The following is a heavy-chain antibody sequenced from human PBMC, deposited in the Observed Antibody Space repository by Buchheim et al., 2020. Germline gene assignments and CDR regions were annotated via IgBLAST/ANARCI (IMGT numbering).Heavy chain of an antibody. J-gene: IGHJ5*02. CDR2: ISHTGNI. V-gene: IGHV4-4*02. CDR1: GGSISSGYW. CDR3: ASLGLSVPGAP. D-gene: IGHD6-19*01. Sequence: QVQLQESGPGLVKPSGTLSLTCTVSGGSISSGYWWTWVRQPPGKGLEWIGQISHTGNINYNPSLKSRVAISLDKSKNPFYLNLSSVTAADTAVYYCASLGLSVPGAPWGQGTL.